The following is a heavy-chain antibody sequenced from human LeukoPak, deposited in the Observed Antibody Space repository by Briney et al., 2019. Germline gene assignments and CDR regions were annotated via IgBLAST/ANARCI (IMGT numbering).Heavy chain of an antibody. J-gene: IGHJ4*02. CDR3: ARGDYYGSGSDHYYFDY. D-gene: IGHD3-10*01. CDR1: GGSFSGYY. V-gene: IGHV4-34*01. Sequence: PSETLSLTCAVYGGSFSGYYWSWIRQPPGKGLEWIGEINHSGSTNYNPSLKSRVTISVDTSKNQFSLKLSSVTAADTAVYYCARGDYYGSGSDHYYFDYWGQGTLVTVSS. CDR2: INHSGST.